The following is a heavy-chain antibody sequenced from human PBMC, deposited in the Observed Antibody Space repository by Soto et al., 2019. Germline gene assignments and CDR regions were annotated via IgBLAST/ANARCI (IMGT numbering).Heavy chain of an antibody. V-gene: IGHV1-3*01. CDR1: GYTFTSYA. CDR3: ARGALITFFGVVQPDYGMDV. J-gene: IGHJ6*04. Sequence: ASVKVSCKASGYTFTSYAMHWVRQAPGQRLEWMGWINAGNGNTKYSQKFQGRVTITRDTSASTAYMELSSLRSEDTAVYYCARGALITFFGVVQPDYGMDVGGKGPRVTVSS. CDR2: INAGNGNT. D-gene: IGHD3-3*01.